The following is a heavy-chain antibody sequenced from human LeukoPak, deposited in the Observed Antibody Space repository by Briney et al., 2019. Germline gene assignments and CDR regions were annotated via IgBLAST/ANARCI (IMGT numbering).Heavy chain of an antibody. D-gene: IGHD2-15*01. J-gene: IGHJ6*02. CDR1: GYTFTGYY. CDR3: AKDYLEGVVVAAIDYYYYGMDV. Sequence: ASVKVSCKASGYTFTGYYMHWVRQAPGQGLEWMGIINPSGGSTSYAQKFQGRVTMTRDTSTSTVYMELSSLRSEDTAVYYCAKDYLEGVVVAAIDYYYYGMDVWGQGTTVTVSS. V-gene: IGHV1-46*01. CDR2: INPSGGST.